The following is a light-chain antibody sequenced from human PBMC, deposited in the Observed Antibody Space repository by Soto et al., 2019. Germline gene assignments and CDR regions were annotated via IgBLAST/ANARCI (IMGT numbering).Light chain of an antibody. Sequence: QSALTQPASVSGSPGQSITISCTGTSSDVGGYNLVSWYQQHPGKAPKLVIYEGSKRPSGVSNRFSGSKSGNTASLTISGLQAEDEADYYCCSFAGSGSYVFGPGTKLTVL. V-gene: IGLV2-23*01. CDR1: SSDVGGYNL. J-gene: IGLJ1*01. CDR2: EGS. CDR3: CSFAGSGSYV.